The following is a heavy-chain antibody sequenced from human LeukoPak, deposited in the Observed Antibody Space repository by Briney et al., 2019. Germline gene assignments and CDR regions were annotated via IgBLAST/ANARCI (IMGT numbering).Heavy chain of an antibody. Sequence: SETLSLTCTVSGGSISSYYWGWIRQPPGKGLEWIGSIYHSGSVYFNPSLKSRVTISADTSNNQFSLKLSSVTAADTAVYYCASTITVTTDYWGQGTLVTVSS. D-gene: IGHD4-17*01. CDR1: GGSISSYY. CDR3: ASTITVTTDY. J-gene: IGHJ4*02. CDR2: IYHSGSV. V-gene: IGHV4-38-2*02.